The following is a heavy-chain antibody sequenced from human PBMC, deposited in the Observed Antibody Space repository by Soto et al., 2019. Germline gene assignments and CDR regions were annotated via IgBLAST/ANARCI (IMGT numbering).Heavy chain of an antibody. J-gene: IGHJ4*02. D-gene: IGHD1-1*01. CDR3: ARDRLNNAYNTFFDY. V-gene: IGHV1-46*01. Sequence: ASVKVSCKASGYTFTSYYMHWVRQAPGQGLEWMGIINPSGGSTSYAQKFQGRVTMTRDTSTSTVYMELSSLTAEDTAVYFCARDRLNNAYNTFFDYWGQGTLVTVSS. CDR2: INPSGGST. CDR1: GYTFTSYY.